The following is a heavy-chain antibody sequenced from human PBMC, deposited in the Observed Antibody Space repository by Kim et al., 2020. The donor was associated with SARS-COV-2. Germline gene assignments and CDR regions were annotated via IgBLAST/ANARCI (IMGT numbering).Heavy chain of an antibody. CDR2: MNPKSGNT. J-gene: IGHJ6*03. Sequence: ASVKVSCKASGYRFNSFYMNWVRQATGQGLEWMGWMNPKSGNTGYEQRFKGRVTLTKSTSESTAYMELSSLTFEDTAVYYCARGSSSWSQWYVFYIDVCGTGNTVTVS. D-gene: IGHD6-13*01. CDR3: ARGSSSWSQWYVFYIDV. CDR1: GYRFNSFY. V-gene: IGHV1-8*01.